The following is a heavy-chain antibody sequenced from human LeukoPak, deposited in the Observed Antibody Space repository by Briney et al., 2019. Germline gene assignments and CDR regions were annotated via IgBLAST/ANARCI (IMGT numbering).Heavy chain of an antibody. D-gene: IGHD6-19*01. CDR3: ARLAVAVGTRDDY. V-gene: IGHV4-39*07. CDR2: IYYSGST. Sequence: PSETLSLTCTVSGGSISSSSYYWGWIRQPPGKGLEWIGSIYYSGSTYYNPSLKSRVTISVDTSKNQFSLKLSSVTAADTAVYYCARLAVAVGTRDDYWGQGTLVTVSS. CDR1: GGSISSSSYY. J-gene: IGHJ4*02.